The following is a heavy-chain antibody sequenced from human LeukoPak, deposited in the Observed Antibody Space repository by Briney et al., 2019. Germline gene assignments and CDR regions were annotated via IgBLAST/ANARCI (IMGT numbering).Heavy chain of an antibody. CDR3: ARVGLWFGSSPGYFDY. J-gene: IGHJ4*02. D-gene: IGHD3-10*01. CDR2: IIPILGIA. Sequence: ASVKVSCKASGGTFSSYAISWVRQAPGQGLEWMGRIIPILGIANYAQKFQGRVTITADKSTSTAYMELSSLRSEDTAVYYCARVGLWFGSSPGYFDYWGQGTLVTVSS. V-gene: IGHV1-69*04. CDR1: GGTFSSYA.